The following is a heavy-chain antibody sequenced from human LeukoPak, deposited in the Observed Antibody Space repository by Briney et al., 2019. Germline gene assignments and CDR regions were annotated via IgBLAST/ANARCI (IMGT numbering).Heavy chain of an antibody. CDR1: GFTFDDYA. D-gene: IGHD3-10*01. CDR2: ISWNSGSI. J-gene: IGHJ3*02. Sequence: GGSLRLSCAASGFTFDDYAMHWVRQAPGKGLEWVSGISWNSGSIGYADSVKGRFTISRDNAKNSLYLQMNNLRGADTAVYYCAKDRRADASGAFDIWGQGTGVTVSS. V-gene: IGHV3-9*01. CDR3: AKDRRADASGAFDI.